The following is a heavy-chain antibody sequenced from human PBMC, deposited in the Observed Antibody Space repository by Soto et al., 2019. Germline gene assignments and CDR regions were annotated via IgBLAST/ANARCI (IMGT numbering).Heavy chain of an antibody. D-gene: IGHD1-7*01. CDR1: GFTFSSYS. CDR3: ARSRELYYNGMDV. V-gene: IGHV3-21*01. Sequence: EVQLVESGGGLVKPGGSLRLSCAASGFTFSSYSINWVRQAPGKGLEWASSIRSSSNYIYYADSVKGRFTISKDNDKNALYLQMNSLRAEDTAVYYCARSRELYYNGMDVWGQGTTVTVSS. J-gene: IGHJ6*02. CDR2: IRSSSNYI.